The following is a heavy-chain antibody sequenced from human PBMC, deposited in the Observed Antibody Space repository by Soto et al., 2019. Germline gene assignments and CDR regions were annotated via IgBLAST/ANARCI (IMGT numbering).Heavy chain of an antibody. J-gene: IGHJ3*02. V-gene: IGHV6-1*01. CDR2: TYYRSKWYN. Sequence: SQTLSLTCAISGDSVSSNSAAWNWIRQSPSRGLEWLGRTYYRSKWYNDYAVSVKSRITINPDTSKNQFSLQLNSVTPEDTAVYYCARDIIRGGGKMADTNIAARSVCAFDIWGQGTMVTVSS. CDR1: GDSVSSNSAA. D-gene: IGHD6-6*01. CDR3: ARDIIRGGGKMADTNIAARSVCAFDI.